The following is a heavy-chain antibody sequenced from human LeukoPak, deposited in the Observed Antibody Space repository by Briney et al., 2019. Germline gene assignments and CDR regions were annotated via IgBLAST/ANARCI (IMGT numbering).Heavy chain of an antibody. CDR2: INQDGSGK. V-gene: IGHV3-7*01. J-gene: IGHJ4*02. CDR3: ARDFVF. D-gene: IGHD3-3*01. CDR1: GFAFSTYW. Sequence: GGSLRLSCAASGFAFSTYWMDWVRQAPGKGLEWVGDINQDGSGKHYVDSVRGRFTISRDNARNSVYLQMNALRVEDTALYYCARDFVFWGQGSLVTASS.